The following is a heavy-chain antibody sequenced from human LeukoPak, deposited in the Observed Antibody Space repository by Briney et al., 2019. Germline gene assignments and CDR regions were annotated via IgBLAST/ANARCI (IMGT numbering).Heavy chain of an antibody. J-gene: IGHJ4*02. Sequence: GESLKISCKGSGYSFINYWIGWVRQMPGKGLEWMGIVSPGDSDTRYSPSFQGQVTISADKSISIAYLQWSSLKASDTAMYYCARLHTYYYDTSGDPAFDYWGQGTLVTVSS. V-gene: IGHV5-51*01. CDR1: GYSFINYW. D-gene: IGHD3-22*01. CDR3: ARLHTYYYDTSGDPAFDY. CDR2: VSPGDSDT.